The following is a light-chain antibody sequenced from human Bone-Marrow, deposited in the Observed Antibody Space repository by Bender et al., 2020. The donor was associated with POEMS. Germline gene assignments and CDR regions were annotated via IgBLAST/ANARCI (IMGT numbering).Light chain of an antibody. Sequence: QSVLTQPPSASGTPGQRVTISCSGSSSNIGVKTVTWYQQLPGTAPKLLIYTNNQRPSGVPDRFSGSKSGTSASLAISGLQSEDEADYYCAAWDNSLSGPVFGGGTKLTVL. V-gene: IGLV1-44*01. CDR2: TNN. J-gene: IGLJ3*02. CDR3: AAWDNSLSGPV. CDR1: SSNIGVKT.